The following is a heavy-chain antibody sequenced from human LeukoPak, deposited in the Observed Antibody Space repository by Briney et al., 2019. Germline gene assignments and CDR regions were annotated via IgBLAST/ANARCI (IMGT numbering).Heavy chain of an antibody. CDR3: SRGHYDVLAASYKWTPDY. Sequence: GGSLRLSCAASGFTFNTFNMNWVRQDPGKGLEWVSSITSGGAYIYYADSVKGRLTPYRDNAKNSLSLHLNSLRVEDTAVYYCSRGHYDVLAASYKWTPDYWGQGTLVTVSS. D-gene: IGHD3-9*01. CDR1: GFTFNTFN. J-gene: IGHJ4*02. V-gene: IGHV3-21*01. CDR2: ITSGGAYI.